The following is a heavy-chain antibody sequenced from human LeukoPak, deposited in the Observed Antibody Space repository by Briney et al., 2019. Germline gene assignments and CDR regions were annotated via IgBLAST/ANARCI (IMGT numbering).Heavy chain of an antibody. J-gene: IGHJ6*02. CDR1: GYTFTSYD. V-gene: IGHV1-8*01. CDR2: MNPNSGNT. CDR3: AREVGRGYSYGYYYYYYGMDV. D-gene: IGHD5-18*01. Sequence: EASVKVSCKASGYTFTSYDINWVRQATGQGLEWMGWMNPNSGNTGYAQKFQGRVTMTRNTSISTAYMELSRLRSEDTAVYYCAREVGRGYSYGYYYYYYGMDVWGQGTTVTVSS.